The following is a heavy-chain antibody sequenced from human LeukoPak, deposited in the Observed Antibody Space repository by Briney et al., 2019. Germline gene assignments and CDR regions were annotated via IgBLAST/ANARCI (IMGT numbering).Heavy chain of an antibody. D-gene: IGHD6-19*01. V-gene: IGHV4-39*01. Sequence: PSETLSLTCTVSGGSISSSSYYWGWIRQPPGKGLEWIGSIYYSGSTYYNPSLKSRVTISVDTSKNQFSLKLSSVTAADTAVYYCARASVAGTGGYYFDYWGQGTLVTVSS. J-gene: IGHJ4*02. CDR3: ARASVAGTGGYYFDY. CDR2: IYYSGST. CDR1: GGSISSSSYY.